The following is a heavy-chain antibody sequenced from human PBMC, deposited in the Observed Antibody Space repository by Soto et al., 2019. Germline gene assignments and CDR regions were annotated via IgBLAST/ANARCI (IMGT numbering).Heavy chain of an antibody. Sequence: SETLSLTCTVSGASFSSTAYFWGWIRQPPGKGLEWIASSYYGGMPYYTPSLKSRVTISIDTSNSQFSLRLHSVTVVVAVVYSCPAAPDPVAPGGYCLEYLDPGGQGTLVTVSS. J-gene: IGHJ5*02. CDR1: GASFSSTAYF. V-gene: IGHV4-39*01. CDR2: SYYGGMP. D-gene: IGHD2-21*01. CDR3: PAAPDPVAPGGYCLEYLDP.